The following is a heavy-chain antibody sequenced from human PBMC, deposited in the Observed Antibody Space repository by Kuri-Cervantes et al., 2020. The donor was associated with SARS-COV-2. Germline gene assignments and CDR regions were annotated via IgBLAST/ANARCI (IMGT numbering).Heavy chain of an antibody. CDR1: GGSISSYY. CDR2: IYYSGST. CDR3: ATASAVVVPTNWFDP. D-gene: IGHD2-2*01. J-gene: IGHJ5*02. Sequence: SEALSLTCTVSGGSISSYYWSWIRQPPGKGLEWIGYIYYSGSTNYNPSLKSRVTISVDTSKNQFSLELSSVTAADTAVYYCATASAVVVPTNWFDPWGQGTLVTVSS. V-gene: IGHV4-59*01.